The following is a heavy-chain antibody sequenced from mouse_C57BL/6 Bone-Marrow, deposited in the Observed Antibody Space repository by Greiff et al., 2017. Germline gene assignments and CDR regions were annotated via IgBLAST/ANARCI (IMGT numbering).Heavy chain of an antibody. CDR2: IYPGGGYT. J-gene: IGHJ2*01. CDR1: GYTFTNYW. D-gene: IGHD1-1*01. CDR3: ARSRCGNFDY. V-gene: IGHV1-63*01. Sequence: QVHVKQSGAELVRPGTSVKMSCKASGYTFTNYWIGWAKQRPGHGLEWIGDIYPGGGYTNYNEKFKGKATLTADKSSSTAYMQFSSLTSEDSAIYYCARSRCGNFDYWGQGTTLTVSS.